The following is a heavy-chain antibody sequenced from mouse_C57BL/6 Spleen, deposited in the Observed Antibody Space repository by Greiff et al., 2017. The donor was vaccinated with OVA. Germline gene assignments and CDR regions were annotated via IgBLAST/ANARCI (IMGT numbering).Heavy chain of an antibody. CDR1: GYSITSGYY. V-gene: IGHV3-6*01. D-gene: IGHD1-1*01. CDR2: ISYDGSN. CDR3: ARDREITTVDYAMDY. J-gene: IGHJ4*01. Sequence: ESGPGLVKPSQSLSLTCSVTGYSITSGYYWNWIRQFPGNKLEWMGYISYDGSNNYNPSLKNRISITRDTSKNQFFLKLNSVTTEDTATYYCARDREITTVDYAMDYWGQGTSVTVSS.